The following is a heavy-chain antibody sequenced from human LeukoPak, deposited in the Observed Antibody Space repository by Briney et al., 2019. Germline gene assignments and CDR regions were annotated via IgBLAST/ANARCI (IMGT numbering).Heavy chain of an antibody. CDR2: INPNGGST. D-gene: IGHD3-3*02. CDR1: GYTFVSYY. Sequence: ASVKVSCKASGYTFVSYYMHWVRQAPGQGLEWMGIINPNGGSTNYAQKVQGRVTMTGDTSTSTVYMELSSLTSEDTAVYYCARGIWFTGNYYFDYWGQGILVTVSS. V-gene: IGHV1-46*01. CDR3: ARGIWFTGNYYFDY. J-gene: IGHJ4*02.